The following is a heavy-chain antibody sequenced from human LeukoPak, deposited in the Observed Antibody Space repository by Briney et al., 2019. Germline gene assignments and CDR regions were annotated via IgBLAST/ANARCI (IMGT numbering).Heavy chain of an antibody. CDR2: ISWNSGSI. D-gene: IGHD5-18*01. CDR1: GFTFDDYA. V-gene: IGHV3-9*01. CDR3: AREGYSYAFDY. Sequence: GGSLRLSCAASGFTFDDYAMHWVRQAPGKGLEWVSGISWNSGSIGYADSVKGRFTISRDNAKNSLYLQMNSLRAEDTAVYYCAREGYSYAFDYWGQGTLVTVSS. J-gene: IGHJ4*02.